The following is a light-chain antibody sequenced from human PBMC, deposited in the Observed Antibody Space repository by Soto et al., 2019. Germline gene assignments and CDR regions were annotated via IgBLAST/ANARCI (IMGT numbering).Light chain of an antibody. CDR1: QSVSSSN. V-gene: IGKV3-20*01. CDR2: GAS. J-gene: IGKJ2*01. CDR3: QYYDDSPPRYT. Sequence: EIVLTQSPATLSLSPGERATLSCRASQSVSSSNLAWYQQKPGQAPRLVISGASSRAAGLPDRFSGSGSGTDFTLSISRLEPEDFAVYYCQYYDDSPPRYTFGQGTKLEIK.